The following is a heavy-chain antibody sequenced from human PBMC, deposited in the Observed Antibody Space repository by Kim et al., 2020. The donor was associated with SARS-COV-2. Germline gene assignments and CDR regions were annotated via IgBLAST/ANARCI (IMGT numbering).Heavy chain of an antibody. Sequence: GGSLRLSCAASGFTFSSYGMHWVRQAPGKGLEWVAVISYDGSNKYYADSVKGRFTISRDNSKNTLYLQMSSLRAEDTAVYYCAKECFKDSSGYDYWGQGTLVTVSS. J-gene: IGHJ4*02. CDR3: AKECFKDSSGYDY. CDR2: ISYDGSNK. V-gene: IGHV3-30*18. D-gene: IGHD3-22*01. CDR1: GFTFSSYG.